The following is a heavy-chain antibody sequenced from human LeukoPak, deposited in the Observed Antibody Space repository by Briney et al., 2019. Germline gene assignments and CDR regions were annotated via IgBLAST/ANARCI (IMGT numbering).Heavy chain of an antibody. CDR2: IYTSGST. Sequence: PSETLSLTCTVSGGSISSGDYYWSWIRQPAGKGLEWIGRIYTSGSTNYNPSLKSRVTISVDTSKNQFSLKLSSVTAADTAVYYCARDFYESGDYWGQGTLVTVSS. J-gene: IGHJ4*02. CDR1: GGSISSGDYY. D-gene: IGHD3-3*01. CDR3: ARDFYESGDY. V-gene: IGHV4-61*02.